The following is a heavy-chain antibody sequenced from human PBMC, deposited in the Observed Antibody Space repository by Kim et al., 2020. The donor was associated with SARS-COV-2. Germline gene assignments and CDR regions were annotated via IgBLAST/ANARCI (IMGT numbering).Heavy chain of an antibody. J-gene: IGHJ4*02. D-gene: IGHD5-12*01. CDR3: TSSGDGYKIDY. V-gene: IGHV3-73*01. CDR2: T. Sequence: TAYGASGKGRFTVTRSDSKNSAYLQMNSLKIEDTAVYYCTSSGDGYKIDYWGQGTLVTVSS.